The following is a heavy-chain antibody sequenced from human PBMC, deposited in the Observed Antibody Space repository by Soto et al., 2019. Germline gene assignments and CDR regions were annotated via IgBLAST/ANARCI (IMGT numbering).Heavy chain of an antibody. J-gene: IGHJ4*02. Sequence: SETLSLTCTVSGGSISSSSYYWGWIRQPPGKGLEWIGSIYYSGSTYYNPSLKSRVTISVDTSKNQFSPKLSSVTAADTAVYYCARLRYFDSNYFDYWGQGTLVTVSS. D-gene: IGHD3-9*01. CDR3: ARLRYFDSNYFDY. CDR1: GGSISSSSYY. V-gene: IGHV4-39*01. CDR2: IYYSGST.